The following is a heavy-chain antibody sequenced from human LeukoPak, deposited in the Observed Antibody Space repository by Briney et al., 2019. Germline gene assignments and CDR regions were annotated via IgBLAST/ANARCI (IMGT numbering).Heavy chain of an antibody. CDR1: GYTFTGYY. Sequence: ASVKVSCKASGYTFTGYYMHWVRQAPGQGLEWMGWINPNSGGTNYAQKFQGRVTMTRDTSISTAYMELSRLRSDDTAVYYCARDGYSYGYFDPWDQGTLVTVSS. J-gene: IGHJ5*02. V-gene: IGHV1-2*02. CDR3: ARDGYSYGYFDP. D-gene: IGHD5-18*01. CDR2: INPNSGGT.